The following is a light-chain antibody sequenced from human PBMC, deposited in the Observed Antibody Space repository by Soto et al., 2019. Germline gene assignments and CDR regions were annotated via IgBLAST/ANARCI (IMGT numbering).Light chain of an antibody. CDR2: AAS. V-gene: IGKV1-5*01. J-gene: IGKJ1*01. CDR1: QDISTW. CDR3: QQYNHYSGT. Sequence: DIQMTQSPSTLSASVGAGLTIAWRASQDISTWLAWYQQKPGRAPKLLIYAASSLESGVPSTFSGSGSGTEFTLTISSLQPDDFATYYCQQYNHYSGTFGQGTKVDIK.